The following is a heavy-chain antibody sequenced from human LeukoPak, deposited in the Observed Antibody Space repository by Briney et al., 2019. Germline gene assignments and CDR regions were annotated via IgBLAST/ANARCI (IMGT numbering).Heavy chain of an antibody. CDR2: IHGDGGDK. V-gene: IGHV3-7*05. CDR3: ARTLRLGTPRAFDI. J-gene: IGHJ3*02. CDR1: GFTFSSYW. D-gene: IGHD1-14*01. Sequence: PGGSLRLSCVVSGFTFSSYWMNWVRQAPGKGLEWVAKIHGDGGDKYYVDSVKGRFTISRDNAKNSLYLQMNSLRAEDTALYYCARTLRLGTPRAFDIWGRGTMVTVSS.